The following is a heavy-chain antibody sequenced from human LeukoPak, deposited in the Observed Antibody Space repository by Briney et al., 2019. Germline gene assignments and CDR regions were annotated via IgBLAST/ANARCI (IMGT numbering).Heavy chain of an antibody. D-gene: IGHD2-15*01. J-gene: IGHJ3*02. CDR1: GGTFSSYA. CDR3: ARERKTHGYCSGGSCYPDAFDI. CDR2: IFPIFGTA. V-gene: IGHV1-69*05. Sequence: SVKVSCKASGGTFSSYAISWVRQAPGQGLEWMGGIFPIFGTANYAQKFQGRVTITTDESTSTAYMELSSLRSEDTAVYYCARERKTHGYCSGGSCYPDAFDIWGQGTMVTVSS.